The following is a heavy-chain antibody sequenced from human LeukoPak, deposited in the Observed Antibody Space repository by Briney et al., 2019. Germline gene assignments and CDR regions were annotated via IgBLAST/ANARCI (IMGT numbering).Heavy chain of an antibody. CDR3: AKDRYSGYDCFDY. Sequence: PGRSLRLSCAASGFTFSRYGMHCVRQAPGKGLEWVAVISYDGSNKYYGDSAKGRFTISRDNSKNTLYLQMNSLRAEDTAVYYCAKDRYSGYDCFDYWGQGTLVTVSS. V-gene: IGHV3-30*18. CDR1: GFTFSRYG. J-gene: IGHJ4*02. CDR2: ISYDGSNK. D-gene: IGHD5-12*01.